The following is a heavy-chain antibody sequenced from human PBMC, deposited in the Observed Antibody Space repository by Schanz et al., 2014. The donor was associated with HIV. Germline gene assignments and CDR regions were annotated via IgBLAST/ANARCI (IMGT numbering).Heavy chain of an antibody. CDR1: GFTFGSFT. CDR3: VRVRSPRVKIVVVMDYYYYAMDV. D-gene: IGHD3-22*01. J-gene: IGHJ6*02. Sequence: EVQLVESGGGLVKPGGSLRLSCAASGFTFGSFTMTWVRQAPGTGLEWVADIKRDGSEKYYVDSVKGRFTISRDNAKNTLYLQMNSLRAEDTAVYYCVRVRSPRVKIVVVMDYYYYAMDVWGQGTTVTVSS. CDR2: IKRDGSEK. V-gene: IGHV3-7*01.